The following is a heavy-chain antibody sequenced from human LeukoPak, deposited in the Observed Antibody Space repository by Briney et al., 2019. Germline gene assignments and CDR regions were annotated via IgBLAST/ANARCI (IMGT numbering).Heavy chain of an antibody. V-gene: IGHV1-18*04. CDR1: GYTFTSYG. J-gene: IGHJ4*02. Sequence: ASVKVSCKASGYTFTSYGISWVRQAPGQGLEWMGWISAYNGNTNYAQKLQARVTMTTDTSTSTAYMELRSLRSDDTAVYYCARGARYSSSWYTDYWGQGTLVTVSS. CDR3: ARGARYSSSWYTDY. D-gene: IGHD6-13*01. CDR2: ISAYNGNT.